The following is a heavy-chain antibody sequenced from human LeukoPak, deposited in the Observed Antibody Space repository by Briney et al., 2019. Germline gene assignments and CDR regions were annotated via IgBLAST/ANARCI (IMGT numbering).Heavy chain of an antibody. V-gene: IGHV3-48*04. CDR2: ISSISCSST. D-gene: IGHD5-12*01. CDR1: GFTFSSYS. CDR3: ARGPSGYHNT. J-gene: IGHJ4*02. Sequence: GGSLRLSCAASGFTFSSYSMNWVRQAPGKGLEWVSYISSISCSSTYYADSVKGRFTISRDNAKNSLYLQMNSLRAEDTAVYYCARGPSGYHNTGGQGTLVTVSS.